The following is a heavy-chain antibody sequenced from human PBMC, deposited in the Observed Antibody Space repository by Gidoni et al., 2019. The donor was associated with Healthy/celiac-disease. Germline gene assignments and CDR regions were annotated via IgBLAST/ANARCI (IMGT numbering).Heavy chain of an antibody. CDR1: GFTLSSAA. CDR2: ISGSVGST. CDR3: AKDGYEPETYYFDY. D-gene: IGHD5-12*01. V-gene: IGHV3-23*01. J-gene: IGHJ4*02. Sequence: EVQRWEYGGGRVEHGGSLRRHCAASGFTLSSAAMSWVLQAPGKGLEWVSAISGSVGSTSYAGSVNVRFTISRDNSTNTLYLQMNSLRAEDTAVYYCAKDGYEPETYYFDYWGQGTLVTVSS.